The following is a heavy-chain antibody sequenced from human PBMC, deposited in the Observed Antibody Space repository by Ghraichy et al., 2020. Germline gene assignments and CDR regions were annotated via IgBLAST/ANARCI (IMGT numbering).Heavy chain of an antibody. V-gene: IGHV2-70*04. CDR2: IDWDGDK. CDR1: GFSLTTGGMR. J-gene: IGHJ6*04. CDR3: TRMDV. Sequence: TLSLTCTFSGFSLTTGGMRVSWVRQPPGKALEWLARIDWDGDKFYSSYLETRITISMDTSGNQVVLTMTNMDPVDTATYFCTRMDVWGTGTTVTVSS.